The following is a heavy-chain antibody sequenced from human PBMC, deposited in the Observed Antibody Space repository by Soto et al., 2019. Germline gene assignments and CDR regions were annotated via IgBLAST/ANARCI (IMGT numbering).Heavy chain of an antibody. CDR2: ISGSGGNT. V-gene: IGHV3-23*01. CDR1: GFTFSSYA. Sequence: EVQLLESGGGLVQPGGSLRLSCAASGFTFSSYAMNWVRQAPGKGLEWVSAISGSGGNTYYADSVKGRFTISRDNSKXXXXXXXXXXXXXXXXVXYXANXGMAAVGGYWGQGTLVTVSS. CDR3: ANXGMAAVGGY. J-gene: IGHJ4*02. D-gene: IGHD6-13*01.